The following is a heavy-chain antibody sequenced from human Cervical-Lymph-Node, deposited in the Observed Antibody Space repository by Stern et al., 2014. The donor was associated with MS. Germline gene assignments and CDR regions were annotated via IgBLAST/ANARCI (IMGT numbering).Heavy chain of an antibody. V-gene: IGHV4-39*01. Sequence: VQLVESGPGLVKPSETLSLTCTVSGDSISSVSSYWGWIRQPPGKGLEWIGSIYYTGNTHYNSFLKSRPTISVDTSKDQFFLQLTSVTAADSAVYYCARKQHLVKGYFDYWGQGALVTVSS. J-gene: IGHJ4*02. CDR2: IYYTGNT. D-gene: IGHD6-13*01. CDR1: GDSISSVSSY. CDR3: ARKQHLVKGYFDY.